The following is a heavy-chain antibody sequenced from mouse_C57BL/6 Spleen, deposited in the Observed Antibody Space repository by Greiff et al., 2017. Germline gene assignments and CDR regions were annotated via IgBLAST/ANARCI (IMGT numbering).Heavy chain of an antibody. Sequence: EVKLQESGGGLVKPGGSLKLSCAASGFTFSSYAMSWVRQTPEKRLEWVATISDGGSYTYYPDNVKGRFTISRDNAKNNLYLQMSHLKSEDTAMYYCARSRNYGSSYGTMDYWGQGTSVTVSS. J-gene: IGHJ4*01. CDR2: ISDGGSYT. V-gene: IGHV5-4*03. CDR1: GFTFSSYA. CDR3: ARSRNYGSSYGTMDY. D-gene: IGHD1-1*01.